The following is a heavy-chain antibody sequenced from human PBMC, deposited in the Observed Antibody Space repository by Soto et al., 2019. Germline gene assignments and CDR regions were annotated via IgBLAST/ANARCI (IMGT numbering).Heavy chain of an antibody. Sequence: QVQLVQSGAEVKKPGASVKVSCKASGYTFTSYDINWVRQATGQGLEWMGWMNPNSGNTGYAQKFRGRVDMTRNTSISTAYMELSSLRSEDTAVYYCARGPSTVTTMGYYYYGMDVWGHGTTVTVSS. V-gene: IGHV1-8*01. CDR2: MNPNSGNT. CDR3: ARGPSTVTTMGYYYYGMDV. J-gene: IGHJ6*02. D-gene: IGHD4-4*01. CDR1: GYTFTSYD.